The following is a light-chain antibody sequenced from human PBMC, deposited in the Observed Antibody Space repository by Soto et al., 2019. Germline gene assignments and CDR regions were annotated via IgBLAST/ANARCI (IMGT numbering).Light chain of an antibody. Sequence: EVVLTQSPGTLSLSPGERATLSCRASHSVSNNYFAWYQQKPGQAPRLLIFGSSDRATGIPDRFSCSGFRTDFTLPIISLEPEDFAVYYCQQYGSSPQYTFGQATQLEIK. V-gene: IGKV3-20*01. CDR3: QQYGSSPQYT. CDR2: GSS. CDR1: HSVSNNY. J-gene: IGKJ2*01.